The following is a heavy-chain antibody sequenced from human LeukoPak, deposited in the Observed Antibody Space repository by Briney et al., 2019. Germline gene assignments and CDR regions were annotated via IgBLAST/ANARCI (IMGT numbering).Heavy chain of an antibody. J-gene: IGHJ6*02. V-gene: IGHV4-4*07. CDR2: VYTSWTT. CDR1: GDSVSTYY. D-gene: IGHD6-13*01. CDR3: ATGHRLAPAGNNYYYHGMDV. Sequence: SETLSLTCTVSGDSVSTYYCNWIRQPAGKGLEWIGRVYTSWTTNYNPSLKSGVTMSVDTSKNQFSLKLTSVIAADTDVYYCATGHRLAPAGNNYYYHGMDVWGQGITVTVSS.